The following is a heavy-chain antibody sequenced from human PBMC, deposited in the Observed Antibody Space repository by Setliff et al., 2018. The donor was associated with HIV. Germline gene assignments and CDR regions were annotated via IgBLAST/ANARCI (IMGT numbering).Heavy chain of an antibody. CDR1: GVSFNNYA. D-gene: IGHD3-22*01. J-gene: IGHJ4*02. CDR3: AKELAASGLGYFDS. V-gene: IGHV3-23*01. Sequence: PGGSLRLSCAASGVSFNNYAMSWVRQAPGKGLEWVSAISGGGERTFYADSVKGRFTISRDNSKNTVYLQMNSLRAEDTAEYYCAKELAASGLGYFDSWGRGILVTVS. CDR2: ISGGGERT.